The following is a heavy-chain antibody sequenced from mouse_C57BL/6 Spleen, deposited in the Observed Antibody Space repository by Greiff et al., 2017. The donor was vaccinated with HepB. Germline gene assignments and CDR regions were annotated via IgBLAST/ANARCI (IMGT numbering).Heavy chain of an antibody. CDR1: GFTFSDAW. D-gene: IGHD2-2*01. CDR2: IRNKANNHAT. Sequence: EVQGVESGGGLVQPGGSMKLSCAASGFTFSDAWMDWVRQSPEKGLEWVAEIRNKANNHATYYAESVKGRFTISRDDSKSSVYLQMNSLRAEDTGIYYCTRPRGYTLYFDVWGTGTTVTVSS. J-gene: IGHJ1*03. V-gene: IGHV6-6*01. CDR3: TRPRGYTLYFDV.